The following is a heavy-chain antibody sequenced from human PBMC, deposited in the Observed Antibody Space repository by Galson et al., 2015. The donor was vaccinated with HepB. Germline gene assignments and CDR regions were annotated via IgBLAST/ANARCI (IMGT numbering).Heavy chain of an antibody. D-gene: IGHD2-2*01. Sequence: PALVKPTQTLTLTCTFSGFSLSTSGVGVGWIRQPPGKALEWLALIYWNDDKRYSPSLKSRLTITKDTSKNQVVLTMTNMDPVDTATYYCAHRSTKYPGHNWFDPWGQGTLVTVSS. V-gene: IGHV2-5*01. CDR2: IYWNDDK. J-gene: IGHJ5*02. CDR1: GFSLSTSGVG. CDR3: AHRSTKYPGHNWFDP.